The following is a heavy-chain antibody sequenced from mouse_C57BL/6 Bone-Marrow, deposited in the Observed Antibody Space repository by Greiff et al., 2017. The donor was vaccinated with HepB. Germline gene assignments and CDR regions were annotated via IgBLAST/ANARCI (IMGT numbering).Heavy chain of an antibody. CDR3: ARRKLGYFDY. D-gene: IGHD4-1*01. CDR1: GFTFSDYG. Sequence: EVKLVESGGGLVKPGGSLKLSCAASGFTFSDYGMHWVRQAPEKGLEWVAYISSGSSTIYYADTVKGRFTISRDNAKNTLFLQMTSLRSEDTAMYYCARRKLGYFDYWGQGTTLTVSS. CDR2: ISSGSSTI. J-gene: IGHJ2*01. V-gene: IGHV5-17*01.